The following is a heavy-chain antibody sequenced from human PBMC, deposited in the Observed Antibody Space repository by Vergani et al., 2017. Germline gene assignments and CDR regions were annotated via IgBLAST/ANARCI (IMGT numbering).Heavy chain of an antibody. CDR3: ARASLDYSNYYYYYGMDV. J-gene: IGHJ6*02. CDR1: GGSISSGGYY. Sequence: QVQLQESGPGLVKPSQTLSLTCTVSGGSISSGGYYWSWIRPHPGKGLEWIGYIYYSGSTYYNPSLKRRVTISVDTSKNQFSLKLSSVTAADTAVYYCARASLDYSNYYYYYGMDVWGQGTTVTVSS. D-gene: IGHD4-11*01. V-gene: IGHV4-31*03. CDR2: IYYSGST.